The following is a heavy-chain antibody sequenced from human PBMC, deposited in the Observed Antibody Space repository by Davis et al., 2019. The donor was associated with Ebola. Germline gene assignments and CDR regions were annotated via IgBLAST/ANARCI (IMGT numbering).Heavy chain of an antibody. CDR2: INPTSGGT. J-gene: IGHJ4*02. CDR3: ARGLLIAAAERPFDY. D-gene: IGHD6-13*01. CDR1: GYTFTGYY. V-gene: IGHV1-2*02. Sequence: ASVKVSCKASGYTFTGYYMHWVRPAPGQGLEWMGWINPTSGGTNYAQKFQGRVTMTRNTSISTAYMELSSLRSEDTAVYYCARGLLIAAAERPFDYWGQGTLVTVSS.